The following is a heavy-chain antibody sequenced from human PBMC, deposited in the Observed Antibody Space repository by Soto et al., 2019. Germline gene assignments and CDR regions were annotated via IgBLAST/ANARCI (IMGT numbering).Heavy chain of an antibody. CDR3: ARRDIVATIPFDY. CDR1: GGSFSGYY. D-gene: IGHD5-12*01. V-gene: IGHV4-34*01. CDR2: INHSGST. Sequence: SETLSLTCAVYGGSFSGYYWSWIRQPPGKGLEWIGEINHSGSTNYNPSLKSRVTISVDTSKNQFSLKLSSVTAADTAVYYCARRDIVATIPFDYWGQGTLVTVSS. J-gene: IGHJ4*02.